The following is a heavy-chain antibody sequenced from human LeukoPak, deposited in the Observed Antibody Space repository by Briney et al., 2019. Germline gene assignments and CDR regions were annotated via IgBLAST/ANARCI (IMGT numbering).Heavy chain of an antibody. CDR1: GDSVSSNSAA. Sequence: SQTLSLTCAISGDSVSSNSAAWNWFRQSPSRGLEWLGRTFYRSKWYTDYGVSVKSRISINPDTSKNQLSLHLNSVIPEDTAVYYCARSDRDADFDYWGQGTLVTVSS. J-gene: IGHJ4*02. CDR2: TFYRSKWYT. D-gene: IGHD3-22*01. CDR3: ARSDRDADFDY. V-gene: IGHV6-1*01.